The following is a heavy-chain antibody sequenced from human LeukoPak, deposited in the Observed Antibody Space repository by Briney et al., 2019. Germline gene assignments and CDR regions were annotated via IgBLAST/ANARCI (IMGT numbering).Heavy chain of an antibody. CDR1: GFIFSSYS. CDR3: VRHGDTDGCLAN. CDR2: ICSTSRCI. J-gene: IGHJ4*02. Sequence: PGGSLRLSCAASGFIFSSYSMNWVRQAPGKGLEWVSSICSTSRCIFYADSVKGRFTISRDNAKSSLYLQMNDLRAEDTAVYYCVRHGDTDGCLANWGQGTLVTVSS. D-gene: IGHD2-21*01. V-gene: IGHV3-21*01.